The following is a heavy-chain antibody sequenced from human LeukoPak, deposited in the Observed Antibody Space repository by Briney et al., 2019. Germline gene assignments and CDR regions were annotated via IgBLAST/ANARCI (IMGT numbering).Heavy chain of an antibody. Sequence: XGSLRLSCAASGLTFSNFLMTWVRQAPGKGPEWVSAISGSGGDTNYAASVKGRFTISRDNSKNTLYLQMNSLRAEDTAVYYCAKCTPEPYFDYWGQGTLVTVSS. CDR2: ISGSGGDT. CDR1: GLTFSNFL. J-gene: IGHJ4*02. D-gene: IGHD1-14*01. V-gene: IGHV3-23*01. CDR3: AKCTPEPYFDY.